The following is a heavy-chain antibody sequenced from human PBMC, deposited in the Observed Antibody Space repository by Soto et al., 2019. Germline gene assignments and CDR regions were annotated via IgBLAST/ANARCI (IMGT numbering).Heavy chain of an antibody. V-gene: IGHV6-1*01. CDR1: GDSVSSNSAA. J-gene: IGHJ5*02. CDR3: ARGSPRQCLVRHNWFDP. CDR2: TYYRSKWYN. D-gene: IGHD6-19*01. Sequence: PSQTLSLTCAISGDSVSSNSAAWNWIRQSPSRGLEWLGRTYYRSKWYNDYAVSVKSRITINPDTSKNQFSLQLNSVTPEDTAVYYCARGSPRQCLVRHNWFDPWGQGTPVTVS.